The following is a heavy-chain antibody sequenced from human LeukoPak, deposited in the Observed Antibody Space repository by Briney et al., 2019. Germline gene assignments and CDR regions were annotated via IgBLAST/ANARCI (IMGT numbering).Heavy chain of an antibody. CDR1: GGSISSGDYP. Sequence: SETLSLTCAVSGGSISSGDYPWSWIRQPPGKGLEWIGYIFHTGHTSYNPSLKSRVTISVDMSKNQLSLKLSSVTAADTAVYYCARARGSGWYFDYWGQGTLVTVSS. V-gene: IGHV4-30-2*01. CDR2: IFHTGHT. D-gene: IGHD6-19*01. J-gene: IGHJ4*02. CDR3: ARARGSGWYFDY.